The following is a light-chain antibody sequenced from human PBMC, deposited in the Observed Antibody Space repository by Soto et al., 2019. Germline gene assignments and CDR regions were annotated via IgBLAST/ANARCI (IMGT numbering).Light chain of an antibody. CDR1: QSSDKW. CDR3: QQYNRFSWT. Sequence: DIQMTQSPSTLSASVGDRVTITCRASQSSDKWLAWYQQKPGKAPKLIIYKASLLQSGVPSRFSGSGSGTEFPLTISSLQPDDVGSYFCQQYNRFSWTFGQGTKVEIK. CDR2: KAS. J-gene: IGKJ1*01. V-gene: IGKV1-5*03.